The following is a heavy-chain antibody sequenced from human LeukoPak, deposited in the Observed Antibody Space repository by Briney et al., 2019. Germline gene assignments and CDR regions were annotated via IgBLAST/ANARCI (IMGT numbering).Heavy chain of an antibody. CDR2: ITSSSSTI. CDR3: ARYFDY. CDR1: GFTFSIYE. Sequence: GGSLRLSCGASGFTFSIYEMIWVRQAPGKGLEWVSYITSSSSTIYYADSVKGRFTISRDNAKNSLFLQMNSLRADDTAVYYCARYFDYWGQGTLVTVSS. V-gene: IGHV3-48*03. J-gene: IGHJ4*02.